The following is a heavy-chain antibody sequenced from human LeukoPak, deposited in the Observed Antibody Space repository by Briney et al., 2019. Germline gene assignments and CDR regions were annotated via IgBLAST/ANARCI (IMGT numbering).Heavy chain of an antibody. J-gene: IGHJ4*02. CDR3: AGVYCSRTSCWRGYDY. Sequence: GGSLRLSCVASRFTFTSYWMHWVRQVPGKGLVWVSRISSDGSSTSYTDSVKGRFTISRDNAKSTVYLQMNSLRAEDTAVYYCAGVYCSRTSCWRGYDYWGQGTLVTVSS. V-gene: IGHV3-74*01. D-gene: IGHD2-2*01. CDR2: ISSDGSST. CDR1: RFTFTSYW.